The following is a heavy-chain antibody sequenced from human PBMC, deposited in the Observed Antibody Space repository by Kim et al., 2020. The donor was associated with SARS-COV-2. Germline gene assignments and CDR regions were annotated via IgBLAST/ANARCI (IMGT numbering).Heavy chain of an antibody. CDR2: INPNSEGT. D-gene: IGHD7-27*01. CDR3: ARDLNWGPFDI. V-gene: IGHV1-2*06. J-gene: IGHJ3*02. Sequence: ASVKVSCKASGYSITDYNTHWVRQAPGQGLEWVGRINPNSEGTKYAQKFQGRVTMTRDTSINTAYMELSRLIIDDTAVYYCARDLNWGPFDIWGQGTVVT. CDR1: GYSITDYN.